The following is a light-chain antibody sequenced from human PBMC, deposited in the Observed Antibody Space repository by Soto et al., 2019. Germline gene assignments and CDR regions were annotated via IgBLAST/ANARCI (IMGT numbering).Light chain of an antibody. CDR3: SSYAGSHYV. V-gene: IGLV2-8*01. J-gene: IGLJ1*01. CDR1: SSDVGGYNY. Sequence: QSALTQPPSASGSPGQSVTISCTGTSSDVGGYNYVSWYQQHPGKAPKLMIYEVSKRPSGVPDRFSGSKSGNTASLTVSGLQAEAEPDYYCSSYAGSHYVFGTGTKLTVL. CDR2: EVS.